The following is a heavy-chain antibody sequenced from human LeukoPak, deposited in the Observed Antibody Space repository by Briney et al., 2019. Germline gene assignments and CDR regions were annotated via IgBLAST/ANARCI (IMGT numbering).Heavy chain of an antibody. J-gene: IGHJ4*02. D-gene: IGHD5-18*01. CDR1: GGSLSDYY. CDR3: ARRRSYGSFDY. V-gene: IGHV4-34*01. Sequence: SETLSLTCAVYGGSLSDYYWSWIRQPPGKGLEWIGEINHSGSTNYNPSLKSRVTISVDTSKNQFSLKLSPVTAADTAVYYCARRRSYGSFDYWGQGTLVTVSS. CDR2: INHSGST.